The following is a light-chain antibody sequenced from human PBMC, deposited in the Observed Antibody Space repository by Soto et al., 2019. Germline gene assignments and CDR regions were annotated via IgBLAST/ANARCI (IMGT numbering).Light chain of an antibody. CDR1: QSVSSN. V-gene: IGKV3-15*01. CDR2: GAS. CDR3: QQYNSWPPVYT. J-gene: IGKJ2*01. Sequence: EIVMTQSPATLSVSPGERATLSCRASQSVSSNYLAWYQQKPVQAPRLLIYGASTRATGVPARFSCSGSGTEFTLTITSLQSEDFAVYYCQQYNSWPPVYTFGQGTKLES.